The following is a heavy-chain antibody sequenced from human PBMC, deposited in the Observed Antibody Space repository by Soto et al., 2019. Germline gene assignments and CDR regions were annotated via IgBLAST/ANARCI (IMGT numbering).Heavy chain of an antibody. Sequence: QVQLAESGGGVVQPGRSLRLTCAASGFTFSSYGMHWVRQAPGKGLEWVAVISYDESEKHYADSVKGRLTISRDNSKTTLYLQMNSLRTEDTAIYYCAKAIYGDYAPFDFWGQGTLVTVSS. CDR1: GFTFSSYG. CDR3: AKAIYGDYAPFDF. J-gene: IGHJ4*02. CDR2: ISYDESEK. D-gene: IGHD4-17*01. V-gene: IGHV3-30*18.